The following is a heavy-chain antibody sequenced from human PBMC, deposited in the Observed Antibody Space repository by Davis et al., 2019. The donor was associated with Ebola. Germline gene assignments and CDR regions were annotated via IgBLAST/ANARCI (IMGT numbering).Heavy chain of an antibody. V-gene: IGHV4-39*01. D-gene: IGHD4-17*01. Sequence: GSLRLSCAASGFTFSSYWMSWVRQPPGKGLEWIGSIYYSGSTYYNPSLKSRVTISVDTSKNQFSLKLSSVTAADTAVYYCARHAGDYLWYSGYYYGMDVWGQGTTVTVSS. CDR1: GFTFSSYW. CDR2: IYYSGST. J-gene: IGHJ6*02. CDR3: ARHAGDYLWYSGYYYGMDV.